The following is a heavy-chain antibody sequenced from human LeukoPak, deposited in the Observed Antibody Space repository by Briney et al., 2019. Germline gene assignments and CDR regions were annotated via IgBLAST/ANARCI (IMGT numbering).Heavy chain of an antibody. D-gene: IGHD2-15*01. CDR3: AKDGLVVAATTRYNWFDP. CDR2: ISGSGGTT. V-gene: IGHV3-23*01. CDR1: GFTFSSYA. J-gene: IGHJ5*02. Sequence: GGSLRLSCAASGFTFSSYAMSWVRQAPGKGLEWVSSISGSGGTTYYADSVKGRFTISRDNSKNTLFLQMHSLRAEDTAVYYCAKDGLVVAATTRYNWFDPWGQGALVTVSS.